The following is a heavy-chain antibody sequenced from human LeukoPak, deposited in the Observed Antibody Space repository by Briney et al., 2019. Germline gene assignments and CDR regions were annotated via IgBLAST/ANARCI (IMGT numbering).Heavy chain of an antibody. CDR3: VKGRISEDGLDF. J-gene: IGHJ4*02. CDR2: ISSSGNT. D-gene: IGHD6-13*01. V-gene: IGHV3-23*01. CDR1: GFTFSRSA. Sequence: GGPLRLSRAASGFTFSRSAMTWVRQTPGKGLDWVSSISSSGNTYYADSVKGRFTISRDNSKNMLYLQVNSLRAEDTAVYYCVKGRISEDGLDFWGQGTLVTVSS.